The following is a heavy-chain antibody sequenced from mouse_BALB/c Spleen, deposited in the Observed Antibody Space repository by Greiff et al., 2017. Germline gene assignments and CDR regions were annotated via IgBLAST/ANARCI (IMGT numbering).Heavy chain of an antibody. J-gene: IGHJ3*01. CDR2: INPSTGYT. D-gene: IGHD1-1*01. CDR1: GYTFTSYW. CDR3: AREKNLDYGSSSFAY. V-gene: IGHV1-7*01. Sequence: QVQLQQSGAELAKPGASVKMSCKASGYTFTSYWMHWVKQRPGQGLEWIGYINPSTGYTEYNQKFKDKATLTADKSSSTAYMQLSSLTSEDSAVYYCAREKNLDYGSSSFAYWGQGTLVTVSA.